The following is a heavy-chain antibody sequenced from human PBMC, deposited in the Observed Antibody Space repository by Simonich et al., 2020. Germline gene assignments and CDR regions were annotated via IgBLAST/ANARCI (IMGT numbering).Heavy chain of an antibody. CDR1: GFTFSSYS. V-gene: IGHV3-21*01. CDR3: AREIEAGNAFDI. J-gene: IGHJ3*02. CDR2: ISSRSSYI. Sequence: EVQLVESGGGLVKPGGSLRLSCAASGFTFSSYSMNWVRQAPGKGHECDSSISSRSSYINYADSVKGRFTIPRDNAKNSLYLQMNSLRAEDTAVYYCAREIEAGNAFDIWGQGTMVTVSS.